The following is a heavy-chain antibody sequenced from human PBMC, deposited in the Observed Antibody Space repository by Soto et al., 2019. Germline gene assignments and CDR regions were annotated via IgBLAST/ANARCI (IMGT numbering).Heavy chain of an antibody. CDR2: VYSGGST. D-gene: IGHD3-9*01. V-gene: IGHV4-39*01. CDR1: DGSVIIGSYY. J-gene: IGHJ4*02. CDR3: GRLEGLATISYYFAY. Sequence: PLETVSLTCTVSDGSVIIGSYYGGWVRQPPGKGLEGSGRVYSGGSTYYKPTLESRVTISVDQSKNQFYLKLMYLSAADTDVYYCGRLEGLATISYYFAYWGQGALVTVSS.